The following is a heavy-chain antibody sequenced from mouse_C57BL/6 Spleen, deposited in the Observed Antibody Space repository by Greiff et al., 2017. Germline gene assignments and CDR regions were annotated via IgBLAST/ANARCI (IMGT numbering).Heavy chain of an antibody. V-gene: IGHV5-4*01. J-gene: IGHJ3*01. CDR3: ARDGLMFAY. Sequence: EVHLVESGGGLVKPGGSLKLSCAASGFTFSSYAMSWVRQTPEKRLEWVATISDGGSYTYYPDNVKGRFTISRDNAKNNLYLQMSHLKSEDTAMYYCARDGLMFAYWGQGTLVTVSA. CDR2: ISDGGSYT. D-gene: IGHD1-3*01. CDR1: GFTFSSYA.